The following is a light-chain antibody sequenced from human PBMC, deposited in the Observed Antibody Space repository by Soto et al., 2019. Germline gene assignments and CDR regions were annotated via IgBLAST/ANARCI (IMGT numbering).Light chain of an antibody. V-gene: IGKV3D-20*02. CDR3: LHRSYPFT. CDR2: GAS. J-gene: IGKJ5*01. Sequence: EIVLTQSPDTLSLSPGERATLSCRASQSVSRDYLVWYQQKPGQAPRLLIYGASSRATGIPDRFSGSGSGTDFTLTIRRLEPEDFAIYYCLHRSYPFTFGQGTRLEIK. CDR1: QSVSRDY.